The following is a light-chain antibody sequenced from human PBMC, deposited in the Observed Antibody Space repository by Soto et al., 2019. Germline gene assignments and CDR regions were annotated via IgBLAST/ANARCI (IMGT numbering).Light chain of an antibody. J-gene: IGLJ1*01. Sequence: QSVLTQPRSVSGSPGHSVTIPCAGTSSDVGGYNYVSWYQHHPGKAPKLMISDVTKRPSGVPDRFSGSKSGNTASLTISGLQAEDEADYYCCSYAGGYSYVFGTGTKLTVL. CDR1: SSDVGGYNY. CDR3: CSYAGGYSYV. V-gene: IGLV2-11*01. CDR2: DVT.